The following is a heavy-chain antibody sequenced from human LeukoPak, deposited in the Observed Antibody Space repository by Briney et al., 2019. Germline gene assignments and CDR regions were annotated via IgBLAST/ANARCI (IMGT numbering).Heavy chain of an antibody. D-gene: IGHD3-3*01. J-gene: IGHJ6*03. CDR1: GFTFSSYA. Sequence: GGSLRLSCAASGFTFSSYAMSWVRQAPGKGLEWVSAISGSGGSTYYADSVKGRFTISRDNSKNTLYLQMNGLRAEDTAVYYCARDRASYDFWSGYNYMDVWGKGTTVTVSS. CDR3: ARDRASYDFWSGYNYMDV. V-gene: IGHV3-23*01. CDR2: ISGSGGST.